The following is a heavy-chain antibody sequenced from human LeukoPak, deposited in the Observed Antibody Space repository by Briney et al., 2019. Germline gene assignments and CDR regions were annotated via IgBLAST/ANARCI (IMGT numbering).Heavy chain of an antibody. J-gene: IGHJ4*02. V-gene: IGHV4-34*01. Sequence: SETLSLTCAVYGGSFSGYSWSWIRLPPGKGLEWIGEINHSGSTNYNPSLKSRVTISVDTSKNQFSLKLSSVTAADTAVYYCARFRGYSYGSDYWGQGTLVTVSS. CDR1: GGSFSGYS. CDR2: INHSGST. D-gene: IGHD5-18*01. CDR3: ARFRGYSYGSDY.